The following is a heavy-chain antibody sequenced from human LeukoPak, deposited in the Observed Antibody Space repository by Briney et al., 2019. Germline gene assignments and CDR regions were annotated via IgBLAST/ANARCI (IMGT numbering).Heavy chain of an antibody. V-gene: IGHV3-53*01. CDR1: GFTVSSSY. CDR3: ARDGYSYSFGY. CDR2: IYSGGST. J-gene: IGHJ4*02. Sequence: GGSLRLSCAASGFTVSSSYMSWVRQAPGKGLGWVSVIYSGGSTYYADSVKGRFTISRDDSKNTLYLQMNSLRAEDTAVYYCARDGYSYSFGYWGQGTLVTVSS. D-gene: IGHD5-18*01.